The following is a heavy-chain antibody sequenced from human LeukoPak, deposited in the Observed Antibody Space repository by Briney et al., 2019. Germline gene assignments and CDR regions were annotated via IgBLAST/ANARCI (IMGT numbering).Heavy chain of an antibody. D-gene: IGHD3-10*01. Sequence: ASVKVSCKASGYTFTSYDINWVRQAPGQGLEWMGRINPNGGGTSYAQNFQGRVSMTRDTSISTTYMELSGLTSDDTAVYYCARGGSGSGYLYYFDYWGQGTLVSVSS. J-gene: IGHJ4*01. CDR2: INPNGGGT. CDR3: ARGGSGSGYLYYFDY. CDR1: GYTFTSYD. V-gene: IGHV1-2*06.